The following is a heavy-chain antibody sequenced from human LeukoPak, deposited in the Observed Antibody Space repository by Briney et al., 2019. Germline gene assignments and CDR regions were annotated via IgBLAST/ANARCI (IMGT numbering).Heavy chain of an antibody. V-gene: IGHV3-53*01. CDR1: GFTVCRNY. J-gene: IGHJ4*02. CDR2: FYSGGST. D-gene: IGHD3-16*01. Sequence: GGSLRLSCAACGFTVCRNYMSWVRQAPGKGLQWVSVFYSGGSTYYADSVQGRFTVSRDNSRNTLYLQMNRLRAEDTAVYYCARGQAGFGLVSEYWGQGTLVTVSS. CDR3: ARGQAGFGLVSEY.